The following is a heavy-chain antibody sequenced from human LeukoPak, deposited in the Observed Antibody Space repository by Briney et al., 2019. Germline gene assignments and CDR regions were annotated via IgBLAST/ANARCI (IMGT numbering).Heavy chain of an antibody. J-gene: IGHJ4*02. CDR3: ARAEGSTIVVVYPIDY. D-gene: IGHD3-22*01. Sequence: GGSLRLSCAASGFTFSSYSMNWVRQAPGKGLEWVSSISSSSSYIYYADSVKGRFTISRDNAKNSLYLQMNSLRAEDTAVYYCARAEGSTIVVVYPIDYWGQGTLVTVSS. CDR2: ISSSSSYI. CDR1: GFTFSSYS. V-gene: IGHV3-21*01.